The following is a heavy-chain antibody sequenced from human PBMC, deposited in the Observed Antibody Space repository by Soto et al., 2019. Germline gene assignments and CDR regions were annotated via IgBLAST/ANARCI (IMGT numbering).Heavy chain of an antibody. J-gene: IGHJ4*02. CDR1: GFTVTNYA. CDR2: ISANGDTT. CDR3: AKHRPMSSNLYI. D-gene: IGHD3-16*01. V-gene: IGHV3-23*01. Sequence: GVLILSCAASGFTVTNYAFSLLRQAPGKGLEWVSAISANGDTTYYADSVKGRFTISRDNSKNSLYLQMNSLRAEDTAVYYCAKHRPMSSNLYIWGQGTLVTVSS.